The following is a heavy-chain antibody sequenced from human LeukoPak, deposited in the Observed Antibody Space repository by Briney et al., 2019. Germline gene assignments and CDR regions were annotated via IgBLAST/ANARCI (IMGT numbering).Heavy chain of an antibody. V-gene: IGHV4-34*01. CDR2: INHSGST. Sequence: SETLSLTCAVYGGSFSGYYWSWIRQPPGKGVEWIGEINHSGSTNYNPSLKSRVTISVDTSKNQFSLKLSSVTAADTAVYYCARGAIVVVPAPEPLKVYGMDVWGQGTTVTVSS. D-gene: IGHD2-2*01. J-gene: IGHJ6*02. CDR3: ARGAIVVVPAPEPLKVYGMDV. CDR1: GGSFSGYY.